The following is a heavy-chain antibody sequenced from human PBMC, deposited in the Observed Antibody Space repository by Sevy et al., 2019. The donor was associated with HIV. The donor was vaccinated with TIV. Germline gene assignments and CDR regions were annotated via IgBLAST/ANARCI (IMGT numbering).Heavy chain of an antibody. Sequence: SETLSLTCTVSGGSITSLYWNWIRQPPGKGLEWIVNIYYNGHINYNPSLKSRVTLSLDTSKNQFSLWLSSVTAADTAMYYCAGENAWGRGYSWGQGTLVTVSS. D-gene: IGHD1-26*01. J-gene: IGHJ4*02. CDR2: IYYNGHI. CDR3: AGENAWGRGYS. CDR1: GGSITSLY. V-gene: IGHV4-59*08.